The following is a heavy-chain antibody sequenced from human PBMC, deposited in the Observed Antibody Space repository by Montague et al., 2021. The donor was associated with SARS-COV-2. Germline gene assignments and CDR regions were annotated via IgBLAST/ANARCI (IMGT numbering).Heavy chain of an antibody. Sequence: SLRLSCAASGFTFSTYDMTWVRQAPGKGLERVSIIETGSSSTHYADSVKGRFTVSRDNSKNTSYLQMNSLRAEDTAVYYCAKGAWNDYWGQGTLVAVSS. V-gene: IGHV3-23*03. J-gene: IGHJ4*02. CDR2: IETGSSST. CDR3: AKGAWNDY. CDR1: GFTFSTYD. D-gene: IGHD1-1*01.